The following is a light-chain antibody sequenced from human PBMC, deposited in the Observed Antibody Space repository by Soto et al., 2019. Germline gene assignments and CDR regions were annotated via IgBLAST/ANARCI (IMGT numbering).Light chain of an antibody. CDR2: AAS. CDR1: QSISSC. Sequence: DTQMTQSTASLSSSVGDIVTVTSRASQSISSCLNWYQQKPGKAPKLLIYAASSLQSGVPSRFSGSGSGTDFTLTISSLQPEDFATYYCQQCYSTPIPFGQVGRLAIK. V-gene: IGKV1-39*01. J-gene: IGKJ5*01. CDR3: QQCYSTPIP.